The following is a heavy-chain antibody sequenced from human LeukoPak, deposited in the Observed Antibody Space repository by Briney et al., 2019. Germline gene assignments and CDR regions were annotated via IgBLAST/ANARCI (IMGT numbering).Heavy chain of an antibody. Sequence: GESLKISCKGFGDNFNNYWIVWVRQMPGKGLEWMGVIYLDDSETKYSPSFQGQVTISADKSISTAYLQWSSLKASDAAMYYCARVHSEIKWELLRYFDYWGQGTLVTVSS. D-gene: IGHD1-26*01. CDR1: GDNFNNYW. CDR3: ARVHSEIKWELLRYFDY. CDR2: IYLDDSET. V-gene: IGHV5-51*01. J-gene: IGHJ4*02.